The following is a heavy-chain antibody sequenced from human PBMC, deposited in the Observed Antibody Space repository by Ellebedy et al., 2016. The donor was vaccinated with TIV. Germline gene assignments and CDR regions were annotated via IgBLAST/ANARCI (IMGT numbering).Heavy chain of an antibody. D-gene: IGHD2/OR15-2a*01. Sequence: LSLTCAASGFPFSSYSMNWVRQAPGKGLEWLSYISRDGGATYYADPVRGRFTISRDNVKNSMFLQMNSLRDDDTAVYSCARDQHFAFDVWGRGTLVTVSS. V-gene: IGHV3-48*02. CDR3: ARDQHFAFDV. CDR1: GFPFSSYS. J-gene: IGHJ2*01. CDR2: ISRDGGAT.